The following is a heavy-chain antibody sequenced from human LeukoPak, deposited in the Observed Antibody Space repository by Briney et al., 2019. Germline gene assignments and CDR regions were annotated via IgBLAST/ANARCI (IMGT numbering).Heavy chain of an antibody. CDR3: AKVDGEMATTPFDY. D-gene: IGHD5-24*01. CDR1: GFTFSTYS. Sequence: PGGSLRLSCAASGFTFSTYSMTWVRQAPGKGLEWVSSISSSGSFKYYTDSVRGRFTIYRDNAKNSLYLQMNSLRAEDTAVYYCAKVDGEMATTPFDYWGQGTLVTVSS. J-gene: IGHJ4*02. CDR2: ISSSGSFK. V-gene: IGHV3-21*04.